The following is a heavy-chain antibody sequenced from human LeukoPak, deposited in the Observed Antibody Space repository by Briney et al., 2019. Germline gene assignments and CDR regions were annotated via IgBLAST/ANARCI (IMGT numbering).Heavy chain of an antibody. Sequence: SETLSLTCTVSGGSISSGSYYWSWIRQPAGKGLEWIGRIYTSGSTNYNPSLKSRVTISVDTSKNQFSLKLSSVTAADTAVYCCARLPGSGYCSGGSCSNAFDIWGQGTMVTVSS. CDR2: IYTSGST. D-gene: IGHD2-15*01. J-gene: IGHJ3*02. V-gene: IGHV4-61*02. CDR1: GGSISSGSYY. CDR3: ARLPGSGYCSGGSCSNAFDI.